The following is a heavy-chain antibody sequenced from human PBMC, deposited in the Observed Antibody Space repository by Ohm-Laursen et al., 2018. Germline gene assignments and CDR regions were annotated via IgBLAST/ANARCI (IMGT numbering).Heavy chain of an antibody. D-gene: IGHD1-20*01. CDR1: GYTFTTHY. Sequence: ASVKVSCKASGYTFTTHYIHWVRQAPGQGLEWMGIINPSGGSTKYAQKFQGRVTMTRDTSTSTVYMELSSLRSEDTAVYYCTRQERDNWNDVPVDYWGQGTLVAVSS. CDR3: TRQERDNWNDVPVDY. CDR2: INPSGGST. V-gene: IGHV1-46*03. J-gene: IGHJ4*02.